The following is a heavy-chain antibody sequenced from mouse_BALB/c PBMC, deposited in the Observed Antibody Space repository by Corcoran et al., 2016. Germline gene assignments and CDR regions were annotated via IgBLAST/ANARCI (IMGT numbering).Heavy chain of an antibody. Sequence: EVQLRQSGPELVKPGASVKISCTTSGYTFTEYTMHWVKQSHGKSLEWVGGIHPNNGGTSYNQKFKGKATFTLDKSSSTAYMELRSLTSEGSAVYYCAYRGSSGYGFAYWGQGTLVTVS. J-gene: IGHJ3*01. D-gene: IGHD3-1*01. CDR3: AYRGSSGYGFAY. CDR2: IHPNNGGT. V-gene: IGHV1-18*01. CDR1: GYTFTEYT.